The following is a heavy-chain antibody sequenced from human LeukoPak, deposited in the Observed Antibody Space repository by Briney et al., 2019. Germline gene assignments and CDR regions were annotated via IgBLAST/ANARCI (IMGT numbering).Heavy chain of an antibody. D-gene: IGHD2-15*01. Sequence: SETLSLTCTVSGGSISSSSYYWTWIRQPAGKGLEWIGRIYTSGSTNYNPSLKSRVTISVDTSKNQFSLKLSSVTAADTAVYYCARNSCPSGTCYDNRGYFDYWGQGTLVTVSS. CDR2: IYTSGST. V-gene: IGHV4-61*02. CDR3: ARNSCPSGTCYDNRGYFDY. CDR1: GGSISSSSYY. J-gene: IGHJ4*02.